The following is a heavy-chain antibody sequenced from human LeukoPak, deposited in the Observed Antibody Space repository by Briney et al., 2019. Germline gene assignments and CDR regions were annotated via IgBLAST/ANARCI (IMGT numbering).Heavy chain of an antibody. CDR1: GFTFSSYV. Sequence: GGSLRLSCAASGFTFSSYVMTWVRQAPGKGLEWVSSISVNGGTTYYADSVKGRFTISRDSSKNTLYLQMNSLRAEDTAVYYCGKEVERHFDLKYWGQGTLVTVSS. CDR3: GKEVERHFDLKY. CDR2: ISVNGGTT. V-gene: IGHV3-23*01. J-gene: IGHJ4*02.